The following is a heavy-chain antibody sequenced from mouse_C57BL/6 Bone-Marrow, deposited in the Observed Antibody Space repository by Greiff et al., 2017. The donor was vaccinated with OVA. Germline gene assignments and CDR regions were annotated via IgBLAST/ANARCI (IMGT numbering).Heavy chain of an antibody. Sequence: EVQLQQSGPELVKPGASVKISCKASGYSFTGYYMNWVKQSPEKSLEWIGEINPSTGGTTYNQKFKAKATLTVDKSSSTAYMQLKSLTSEDSAVYYCARSPYGNLYYYAMDYWGQGTSVTVSS. CDR1: GYSFTGYY. D-gene: IGHD2-1*01. CDR3: ARSPYGNLYYYAMDY. V-gene: IGHV1-42*01. J-gene: IGHJ4*01. CDR2: INPSTGGT.